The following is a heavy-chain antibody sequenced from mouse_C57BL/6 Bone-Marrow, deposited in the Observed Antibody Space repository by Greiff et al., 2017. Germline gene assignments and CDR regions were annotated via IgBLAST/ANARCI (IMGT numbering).Heavy chain of an antibody. Sequence: QVQLQQPGAELVKPGASVKMSCKASGYTFTSYWITWVKQRPGQGLEWIGDIYPGSGSTNYNEKFKSKATLTVDISSSTAYMQLSSLTSEDSAVYYCARNYYGSSFYFDGWGQGTTLTASS. D-gene: IGHD1-1*01. CDR2: IYPGSGST. V-gene: IGHV1-55*01. CDR1: GYTFTSYW. CDR3: ARNYYGSSFYFDG. J-gene: IGHJ2*01.